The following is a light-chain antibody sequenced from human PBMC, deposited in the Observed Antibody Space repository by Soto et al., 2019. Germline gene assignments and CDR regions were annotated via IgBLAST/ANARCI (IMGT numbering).Light chain of an antibody. Sequence: QSVLTQPPSASGTPGQRVTISCSGSRFNIGSNYVYWYQQLPGTAPKLLIYRNNQRPSGVPDRFSGSKSGTSASLAISGLRSEDEADYYCAAWDDSLSVVFGGGTQLNVL. V-gene: IGLV1-47*01. CDR2: RNN. J-gene: IGLJ2*01. CDR1: RFNIGSNY. CDR3: AAWDDSLSVV.